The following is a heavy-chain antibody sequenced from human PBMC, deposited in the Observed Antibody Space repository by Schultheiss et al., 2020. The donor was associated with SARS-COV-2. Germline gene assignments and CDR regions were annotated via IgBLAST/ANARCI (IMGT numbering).Heavy chain of an antibody. Sequence: SETLSLTCTVSGGSISSGSYYWSWIRQPAGKGLEWIGRIYTIGSTNYNPSLKSRVTISVDTSKNQFSLKLSSVTAADTAVYYCARDPEAYSGWYFGSSGMDVWGQGTTVTVAS. D-gene: IGHD6-13*01. J-gene: IGHJ6*02. CDR1: GGSISSGSYY. CDR2: IYTIGST. V-gene: IGHV4-61*02. CDR3: ARDPEAYSGWYFGSSGMDV.